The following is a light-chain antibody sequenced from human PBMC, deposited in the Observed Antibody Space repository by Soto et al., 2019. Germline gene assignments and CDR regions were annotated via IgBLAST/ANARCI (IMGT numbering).Light chain of an antibody. Sequence: DIVMTQSPLSLPVTPGEPASISCRSSQSLLHSNGYNYLDWYLQKPGQSPQLLIYLGSNRASGVLDRFSGSGLGTDFTPKISRVEAEDVGVYYCMQALQTPTTFGQGTRLEIK. CDR3: MQALQTPTT. CDR2: LGS. CDR1: QSLLHSNGYNY. V-gene: IGKV2-28*01. J-gene: IGKJ5*01.